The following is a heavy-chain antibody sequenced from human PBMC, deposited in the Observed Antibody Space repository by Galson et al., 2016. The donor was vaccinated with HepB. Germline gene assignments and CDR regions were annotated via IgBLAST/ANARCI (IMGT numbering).Heavy chain of an antibody. CDR2: ISTSGDSM. CDR3: ARDLPDDSVEYFDVFDL. CDR1: GFSFSNYH. V-gene: IGHV3-11*01. D-gene: IGHD4-17*01. Sequence: SLRLSCAASGFSFSNYHMNWIRQAPGKGLEWVSYISTSGDSMLYADSVRGRFTISRDNVKKSLYLQTTNLRAEDTAVYYCARDLPDDSVEYFDVFDLWGQGTMVTVSS. J-gene: IGHJ3*01.